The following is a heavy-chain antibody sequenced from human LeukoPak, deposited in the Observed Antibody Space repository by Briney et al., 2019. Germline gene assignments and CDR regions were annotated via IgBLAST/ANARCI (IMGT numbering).Heavy chain of an antibody. CDR3: XXXXXXSYGLYFDY. V-gene: IGHV3-30*03. CDR1: GFTFSSYG. D-gene: IGHD5-18*01. CDR2: ISYDGSNK. J-gene: IGHJ4*02. Sequence: GGSLRLSCAASGFTFSSYGMHLVRQAPGKGLEWVAVISYDGSNKYYADSVKGRFTISRDNSKNTLYLQMNSLRAEDTAVYYCXXXXXXSYGLYFDYWGQGTLVTVSS.